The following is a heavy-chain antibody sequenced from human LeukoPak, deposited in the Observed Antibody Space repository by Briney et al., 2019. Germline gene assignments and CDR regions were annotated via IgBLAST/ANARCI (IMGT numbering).Heavy chain of an antibody. CDR1: GYTFTGYY. V-gene: IGHV1-2*02. CDR3: ARNPRYSGYDYNYYYYMDV. D-gene: IGHD5-12*01. Sequence: ASVKVSCKASGYTFTGYYMHWVRQAPGQGLEWMGWINPNSGGTNYAQKFQGRVTMTRDTSISIAYMELSRLRSDDTAVYYCARNPRYSGYDYNYYYYMDVWGKGTTVTVSS. CDR2: INPNSGGT. J-gene: IGHJ6*03.